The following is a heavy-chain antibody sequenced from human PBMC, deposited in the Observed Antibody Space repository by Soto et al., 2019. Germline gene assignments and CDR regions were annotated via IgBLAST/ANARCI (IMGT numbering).Heavy chain of an antibody. CDR1: GFTFSSYS. CDR2: ISSSSSTI. V-gene: IGHV3-48*01. CDR3: VMINGTTLGGY. J-gene: IGHJ4*02. Sequence: PGGSLRLSCAASGFTFSSYSMNWVRQAPGKGLEWVSYISSSSSTIYYADSVKGRFTISRDNAKNSLYLQMNSLRAEDTAVYYCVMINGTTLGGYWGQGTLVTVS. D-gene: IGHD1-7*01.